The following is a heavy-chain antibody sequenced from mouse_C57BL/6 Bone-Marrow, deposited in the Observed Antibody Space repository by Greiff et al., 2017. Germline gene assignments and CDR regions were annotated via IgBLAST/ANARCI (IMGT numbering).Heavy chain of an antibody. D-gene: IGHD2-3*01. J-gene: IGHJ2*01. Sequence: QVQLQQSGPGLVQPSQSLSITCTVSGFSLTSYGVHWVRQSPGKGLEWLGVIWSGGSTDYNAAFISRLSISKDNSKSQVFFKMNSLQADDTAIYYCARNSLYDGYYDNWDQGNTHPVSS. CDR1: GFSLTSYG. CDR3: ARNSLYDGYYDN. V-gene: IGHV2-2*01. CDR2: IWSGGST.